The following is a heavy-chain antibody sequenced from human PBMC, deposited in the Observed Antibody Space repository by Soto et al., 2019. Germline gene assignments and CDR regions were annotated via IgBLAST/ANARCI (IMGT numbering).Heavy chain of an antibody. CDR2: ISNDGSNK. V-gene: IGHV3-30*18. D-gene: IGHD1-26*01. Sequence: QVQLVESGGGVVQPGRSLRLSCAASGFTFSSYGLHWVRQAPGKGLEWVAGISNDGSNKYYADSVQGRFTISRDNSKNTLYLQMKSLRAEDTAVYYCAKEPVGGSGSYCYYYGMDVWGQGTTVTVSS. J-gene: IGHJ6*02. CDR1: GFTFSSYG. CDR3: AKEPVGGSGSYCYYYGMDV.